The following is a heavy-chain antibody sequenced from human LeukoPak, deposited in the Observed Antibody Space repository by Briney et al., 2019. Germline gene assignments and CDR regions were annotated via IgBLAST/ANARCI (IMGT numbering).Heavy chain of an antibody. D-gene: IGHD1-26*01. V-gene: IGHV4-34*01. CDR3: ARGPMTVGASPFDY. Sequence: SETLSLTCAVYGESFSGYYWSWIRQPPGQGLEWIGEINHSGSTNYNPSLKSRVTISVDTSKNQFSLKLTSVTAADTAVYYCARGPMTVGASPFDYWGQGTLVTVSS. J-gene: IGHJ4*02. CDR2: INHSGST. CDR1: GESFSGYY.